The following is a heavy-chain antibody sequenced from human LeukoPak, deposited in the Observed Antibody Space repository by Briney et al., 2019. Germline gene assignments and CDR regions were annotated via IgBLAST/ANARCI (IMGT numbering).Heavy chain of an antibody. D-gene: IGHD2-2*02. J-gene: IGHJ4*02. Sequence: GGSLRLSCAASGFTFSSYAMSWVRQAPGKGLEWVAFIRYDGSNKYYADSVKGRFTISRVNSKNTLYLQMNSLRAEDTAVYYCAKDLGYCSSTSCYNPFDYWGQGTLVTVSS. V-gene: IGHV3-30*02. CDR1: GFTFSSYA. CDR2: IRYDGSNK. CDR3: AKDLGYCSSTSCYNPFDY.